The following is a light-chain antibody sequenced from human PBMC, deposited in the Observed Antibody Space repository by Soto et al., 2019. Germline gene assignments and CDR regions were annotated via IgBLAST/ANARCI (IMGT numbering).Light chain of an antibody. CDR1: ETVRSN. V-gene: IGKV3-15*01. CDR2: AAS. CDR3: QQYNNWWT. Sequence: RVMTQSPDTLSVSPGERATLSCRASETVRSNLAWYQPKPGQAPRLLIYAASTRATGIPARFIGNGSGTEFTLTISSLQSEDFAVYYCQQYNNWWTFGQGTKVDIK. J-gene: IGKJ1*01.